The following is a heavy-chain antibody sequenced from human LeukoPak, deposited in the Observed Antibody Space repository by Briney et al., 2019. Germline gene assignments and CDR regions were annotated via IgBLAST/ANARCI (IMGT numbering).Heavy chain of an antibody. V-gene: IGHV3-30*18. CDR3: AKDHSSGWDYFDY. D-gene: IGHD6-19*01. Sequence: GESLRLSCAASGFTFSSYGMHWVRQAAGKGLEWVAVISYDGSNKYYADSVKGRFTISRDNSKNTLYLQMNSLRAEDTAVYYCAKDHSSGWDYFDYWGQGTLVTVSS. CDR1: GFTFSSYG. CDR2: ISYDGSNK. J-gene: IGHJ4*02.